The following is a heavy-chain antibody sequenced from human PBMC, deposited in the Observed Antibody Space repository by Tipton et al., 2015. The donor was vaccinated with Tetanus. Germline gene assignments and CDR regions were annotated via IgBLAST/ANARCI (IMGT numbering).Heavy chain of an antibody. Sequence: TLSLTCIVSGGSMRSYYWSWIRQPPGKGLEWIGHIYSSGGARYNPSLKSRTTMSVDRSKNQLSLKLSSVTSADTAVYYCARTSGYLYSNHWGQGTLVTVSS. CDR1: GGSMRSYY. CDR2: IYSSGGA. V-gene: IGHV4-59*01. CDR3: ARTSGYLYSNH. J-gene: IGHJ1*01. D-gene: IGHD3-3*01.